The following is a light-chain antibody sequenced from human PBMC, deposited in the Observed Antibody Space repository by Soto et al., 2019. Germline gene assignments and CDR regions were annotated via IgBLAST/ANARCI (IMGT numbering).Light chain of an antibody. CDR1: SSNIGAGRD. CDR3: AAWDDSLSGVV. J-gene: IGLJ2*01. Sequence: QSVLTQPPSVSGAPGQRVTISCTGSSSNIGAGRDVHWYRQLPGAAPKFLISDSNHRPSGVPDRFSVSKSGASASLAITGLRSEDEADYFCAAWDDSLSGVVFGGGTKLTVL. CDR2: DSN. V-gene: IGLV1-40*01.